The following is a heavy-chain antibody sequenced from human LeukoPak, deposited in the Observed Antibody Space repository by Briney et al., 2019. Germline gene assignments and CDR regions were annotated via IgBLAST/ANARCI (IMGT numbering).Heavy chain of an antibody. CDR1: GYTFTSYA. J-gene: IGHJ5*02. CDR3: ARDLDYYSSGSYSPWFDP. Sequence: ASVKVSCKASGYTFTSYAMHWVRQAPGQRLEWMGWINAGNGNTKYSQKFQGRVTITRDTSASTAYMELSSLRSEDTAVYHCARDLDYYSSGSYSPWFDPWGKGTLVTVSS. V-gene: IGHV1-3*01. D-gene: IGHD3-10*01. CDR2: INAGNGNT.